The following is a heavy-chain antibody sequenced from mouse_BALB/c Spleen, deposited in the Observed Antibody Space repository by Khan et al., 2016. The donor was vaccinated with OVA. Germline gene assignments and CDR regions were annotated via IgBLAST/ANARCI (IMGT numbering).Heavy chain of an antibody. D-gene: IGHD2-1*01. J-gene: IGHJ1*01. CDR3: ARGIYYGNYCDV. CDR1: GYTFTDYY. V-gene: IGHV1-19*01. CDR2: VNPYNGGT. Sequence: VRLQQSGPELVKPGASVKMSCKASGYTFTDYYMDWVKQSHGESFEWIGRVNPYNGGTSYNQKFKGKATLTVDKSSSTAYMELNSLTSEDSSIYYCARGIYYGNYCDVWGAGTTVTVSS.